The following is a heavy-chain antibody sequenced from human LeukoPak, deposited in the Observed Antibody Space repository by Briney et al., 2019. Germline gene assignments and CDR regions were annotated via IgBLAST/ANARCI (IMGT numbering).Heavy chain of an antibody. CDR3: ARLTGQQLVQDYYMDV. CDR2: ISYSGST. J-gene: IGHJ6*03. CDR1: GGSISSYY. V-gene: IGHV4-59*08. D-gene: IGHD6-13*01. Sequence: SETPSLTCTVSGGSISSYYWSWIRQPPGKGLGWIGYISYSGSTNYNPSLKSRVTISVDTSKNQFSLKLNSVTAADTAVYYCARLTGQQLVQDYYMDVWGKGTTVTVSS.